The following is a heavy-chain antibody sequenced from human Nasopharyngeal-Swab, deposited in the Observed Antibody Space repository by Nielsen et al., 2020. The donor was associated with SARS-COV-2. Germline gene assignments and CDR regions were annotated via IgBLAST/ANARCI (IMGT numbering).Heavy chain of an antibody. CDR3: ARGSVVPAAPAVDYFDY. Sequence: WIRQPPGKGLEWIGEINHSGSTNYNPSLKSRVTISVDTSKNQFSLKLSSVTAADTAVHYCARGSVVPAAPAVDYFDYWGQGTLVTVSS. D-gene: IGHD2-2*01. CDR2: INHSGST. J-gene: IGHJ4*02. V-gene: IGHV4-34*01.